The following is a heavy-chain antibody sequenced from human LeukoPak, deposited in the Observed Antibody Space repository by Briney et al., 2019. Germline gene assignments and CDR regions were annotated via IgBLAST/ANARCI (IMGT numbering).Heavy chain of an antibody. CDR1: GFTFSSYG. D-gene: IGHD2-21*02. V-gene: IGHV3-30*18. CDR2: ISYGGSNK. J-gene: IGHJ4*02. CDR3: AKADGDGEDY. Sequence: GRSLRLSCAASGFTFSSYGMHWVRQAPGKGLEWVAVISYGGSNKYYADSVKGRFTISRDNSKNTLYLQMNSLRAEDTAVYYCAKADGDGEDYWGQGTLVTVSS.